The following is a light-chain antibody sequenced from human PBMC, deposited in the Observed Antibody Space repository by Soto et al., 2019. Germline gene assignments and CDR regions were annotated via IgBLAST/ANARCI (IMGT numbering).Light chain of an antibody. CDR1: QGISSY. J-gene: IGKJ1*01. V-gene: IGKV1-8*01. CDR2: AAS. Sequence: AIRMTQSPSSFSASTGDRVTITCRASQGISSYLAWYQQKPGKAPKLLIYAASSLQSGVPSRFSGSGSGTEFTLTISSLQPEDFATYYCLQHNSYPPTFGQGTKVDIK. CDR3: LQHNSYPPT.